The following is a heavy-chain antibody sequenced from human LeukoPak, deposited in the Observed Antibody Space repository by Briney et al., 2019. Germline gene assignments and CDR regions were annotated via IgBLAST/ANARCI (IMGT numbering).Heavy chain of an antibody. CDR2: INHSGST. D-gene: IGHD6-6*01. CDR3: ARSHVYSSSPQSRDYYYYYMDV. CDR1: GGSFSGYY. J-gene: IGHJ6*03. V-gene: IGHV4-34*01. Sequence: SETLSLTCAVYGGSFSGYYWSWIRQPPGKGLEWIGEINHSGSTNYNPSLKSRVTISVDTSKNQFSLKLSSVTAADTAVYYCARSHVYSSSPQSRDYYYYYMDVWGKGTTVTVSS.